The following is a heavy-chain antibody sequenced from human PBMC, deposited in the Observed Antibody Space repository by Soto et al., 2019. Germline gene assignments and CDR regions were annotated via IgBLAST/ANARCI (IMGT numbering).Heavy chain of an antibody. CDR1: GGTFSSYA. Sequence: SVKVSCKASGGTFSSYAISWVRQALGQGLEWMGGIIPIFGTANYAQKFQGRVTITADESTSTAYMELSSLRSEDTAVYYCARDRVRYSSSSTFLYWGQGTLVTVSS. CDR2: IIPIFGTA. V-gene: IGHV1-69*13. J-gene: IGHJ4*02. D-gene: IGHD6-6*01. CDR3: ARDRVRYSSSSTFLY.